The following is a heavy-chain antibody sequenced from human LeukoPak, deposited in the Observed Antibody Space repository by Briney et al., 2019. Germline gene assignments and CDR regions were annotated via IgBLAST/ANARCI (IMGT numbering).Heavy chain of an antibody. CDR2: ISRSSSYI. J-gene: IGHJ3*02. D-gene: IGHD1-26*01. V-gene: IGHV3-21*01. CDR3: ARDHGGRRYSGSYWHAFDI. Sequence: PGGSLRLSCAASGFTFSSYSMNWVRQAPGKGLEWVSSISRSSSYIYSADSVKGRFTISRDNAKNSLYLQMNSLRAEDTAVYYCARDHGGRRYSGSYWHAFDIWGQGTMVTVSS. CDR1: GFTFSSYS.